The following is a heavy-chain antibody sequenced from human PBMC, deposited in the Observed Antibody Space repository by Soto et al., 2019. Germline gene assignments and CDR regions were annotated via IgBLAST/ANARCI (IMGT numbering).Heavy chain of an antibody. V-gene: IGHV4-34*01. Sequence: QVQLQQWGAGPLRPLETLSLTCGVSGGSFSGYYWAWIRQSPGKGLEWIGEINDRGSINYNPSLKRRVSISVDTSKNHYSLNLRSVTAAETAVYYCARESHDILTGPPWVWYFDLWGRGTLVNVSS. CDR2: INDRGSI. D-gene: IGHD3-9*01. CDR1: GGSFSGYY. J-gene: IGHJ2*01. CDR3: ARESHDILTGPPWVWYFDL.